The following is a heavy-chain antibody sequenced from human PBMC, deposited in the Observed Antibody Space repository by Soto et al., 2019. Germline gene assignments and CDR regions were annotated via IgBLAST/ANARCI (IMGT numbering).Heavy chain of an antibody. D-gene: IGHD3-22*01. CDR3: ARVNYARSDYHVYYYYAMDA. CDR2: IIPIFGTA. CDR1: GGTFSSYA. J-gene: IGHJ6*02. V-gene: IGHV1-69*06. Sequence: ASVKVSCKASGGTFSSYAISWVRQAPGQGLEWMGGIIPIFGTANYAQKFQGRVTITADKSTSTAYMELSSLRSEDTAVYYCARVNYARSDYHVYYYYAMDAWGQGTTVTVSS.